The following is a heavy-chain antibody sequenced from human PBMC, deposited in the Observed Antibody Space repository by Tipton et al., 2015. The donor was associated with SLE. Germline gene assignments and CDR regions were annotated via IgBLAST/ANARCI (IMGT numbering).Heavy chain of an antibody. CDR2: ISADGSST. Sequence: GSLRLSCAASGLTLSSNWMHWVRQAPGKGLVWVARISADGSSTVYADSVKGRFTISKDNSKKTLYLQMYNLRLEDTAVYYCARGAVALTDYWGQGTLITVSS. V-gene: IGHV3-74*01. CDR1: GLTLSSNW. CDR3: ARGAVALTDY. D-gene: IGHD6-19*01. J-gene: IGHJ4*02.